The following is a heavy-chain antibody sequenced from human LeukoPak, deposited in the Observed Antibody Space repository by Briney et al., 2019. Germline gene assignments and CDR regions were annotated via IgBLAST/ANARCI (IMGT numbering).Heavy chain of an antibody. J-gene: IGHJ4*02. Sequence: SETLSLTCAVHGGSFSGYYWSWIRQPPGKGLEWIGEINHSGSTNYNPSLKSRVTISVDTSKNQFSLKLSSVTAADTAVYYCARGRYYYDSSGYAYWGQGTLVTVSS. CDR2: INHSGST. D-gene: IGHD3-22*01. CDR1: GGSFSGYY. V-gene: IGHV4-34*01. CDR3: ARGRYYYDSSGYAY.